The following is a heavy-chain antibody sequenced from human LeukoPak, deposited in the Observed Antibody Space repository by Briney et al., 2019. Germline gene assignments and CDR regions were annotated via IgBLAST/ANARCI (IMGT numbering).Heavy chain of an antibody. CDR3: AKDIDYGGAN. Sequence: GGSLRLSCAASGFTFSNYGMHWVRQAPGKGLEWVALISYDGNNKYYSDSMKGRFTISRDNSKNTPYLQMNSLRAEDTAVYYCAKDIDYGGANWGQGTLVIVSS. D-gene: IGHD4-23*01. J-gene: IGHJ4*02. V-gene: IGHV3-30*18. CDR1: GFTFSNYG. CDR2: ISYDGNNK.